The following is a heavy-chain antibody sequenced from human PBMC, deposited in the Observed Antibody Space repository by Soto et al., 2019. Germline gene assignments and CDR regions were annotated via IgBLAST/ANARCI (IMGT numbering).Heavy chain of an antibody. CDR3: ARSSHKESWFDP. D-gene: IGHD6-13*01. J-gene: IGHJ5*02. Sequence: QVQLQESGPGLVKPSETLSLSCTVSNGSISNFYWNWIRHPAGKGLEWIGRIYSSGSTHLNPSLRSRVTMSVDTSKNQFSLKLNSVTAADTAVYYCARSSHKESWFDPWGQGTKVTVSS. CDR1: NGSISNFY. CDR2: IYSSGST. V-gene: IGHV4-4*07.